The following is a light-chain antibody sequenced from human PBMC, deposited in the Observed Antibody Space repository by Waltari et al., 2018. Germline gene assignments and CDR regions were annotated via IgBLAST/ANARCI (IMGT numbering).Light chain of an antibody. Sequence: EIVLTQSPGTLSLSPGERATLSCRASQIISNNYLAWYQAKPGQAPRLLIYGISHWATGIPDRFSGGGPGTDFTLTISRLEPEDFAVYYCQQFGGSPKYTFGQGTKLEIK. V-gene: IGKV3-20*01. CDR1: QIISNNY. CDR2: GIS. CDR3: QQFGGSPKYT. J-gene: IGKJ2*01.